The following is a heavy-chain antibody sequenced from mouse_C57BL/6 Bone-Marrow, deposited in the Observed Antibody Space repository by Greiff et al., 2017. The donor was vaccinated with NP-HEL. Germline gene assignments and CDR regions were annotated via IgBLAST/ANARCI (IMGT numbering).Heavy chain of an antibody. Sequence: QVQLKQSGAELVKPGASVKISCKASGYEFSNYWMTWVKQRPGKGLEWIGQIYPGDGDTNYNGKFKDKATLTADKSSSTAYMQLSRLTSEDSAVYFCARGAYWGQGTLVTVSA. CDR3: ARGAY. J-gene: IGHJ3*01. V-gene: IGHV1-80*01. CDR1: GYEFSNYW. CDR2: IYPGDGDT.